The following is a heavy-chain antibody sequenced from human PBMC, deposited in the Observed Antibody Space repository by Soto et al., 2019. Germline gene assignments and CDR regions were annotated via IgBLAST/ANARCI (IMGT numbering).Heavy chain of an antibody. V-gene: IGHV3-23*01. CDR3: AKDFWGSYRGAY. D-gene: IGHD3-16*02. J-gene: IGHJ4*02. CDR1: GFTFSSYA. Sequence: EVQLLESGGGLVQPGVSLRLSCAASGFTFSSYAMSWVRQAPGKGLEWVSAISGSGGSTYYADSVKGRFTISRDNSKNTLYLQMNSLRAEDTAVYYCAKDFWGSYRGAYWGQGTLVTVSS. CDR2: ISGSGGST.